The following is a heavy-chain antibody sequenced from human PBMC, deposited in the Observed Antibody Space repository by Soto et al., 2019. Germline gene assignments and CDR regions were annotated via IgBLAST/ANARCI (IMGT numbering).Heavy chain of an antibody. J-gene: IGHJ4*02. CDR1: GGSVSSGSYY. Sequence: QVQLQESGPGLVKPSETLSLTCTVSGGSVSSGSYYWSWIRQPPGKGLEWIGYIYYSGSTNYNPSLKSRVTISVDTSKNQFSLKLSSVTAADTAVYYCARVGYCSGGSCSGLDYWGQGTLVTVSS. CDR3: ARVGYCSGGSCSGLDY. V-gene: IGHV4-61*01. CDR2: IYYSGST. D-gene: IGHD2-15*01.